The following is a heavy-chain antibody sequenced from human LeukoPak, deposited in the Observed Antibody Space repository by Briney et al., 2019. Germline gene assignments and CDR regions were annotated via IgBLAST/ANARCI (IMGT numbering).Heavy chain of an antibody. CDR3: ARGYYQVDYYGLDV. J-gene: IGHJ6*02. D-gene: IGHD3-10*01. CDR1: GGSISSYY. CDR2: IYYSGST. Sequence: SETLSLTCTVSGGSISSYYWNWIRQPPGKGLEWIGYIYYSGSTNYNPSLKSRDTISVDTSKNQFSLKLSSVNAADTAVYYCARGYYQVDYYGLDVWGQGTTVTVSS. V-gene: IGHV4-59*01.